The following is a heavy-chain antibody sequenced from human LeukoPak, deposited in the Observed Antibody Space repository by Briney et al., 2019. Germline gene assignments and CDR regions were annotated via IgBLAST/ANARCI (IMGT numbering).Heavy chain of an antibody. CDR1: GGSTSSSSYY. V-gene: IGHV4-39*07. CDR2: INYSGRT. D-gene: IGHD6-13*01. CDR3: ARETNSSPTY. Sequence: PSETLSLTCTVSGGSTSSSSYYWAWIRQPPGKGLEWIGSINYSGRTYYSPSLKSRVTISIDTSKNQFSLKLSSVTAADTAVYYCARETNSSPTYWGQGTLVTVSS. J-gene: IGHJ4*02.